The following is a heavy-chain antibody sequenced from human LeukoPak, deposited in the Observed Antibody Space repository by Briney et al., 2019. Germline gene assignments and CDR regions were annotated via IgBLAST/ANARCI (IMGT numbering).Heavy chain of an antibody. D-gene: IGHD2-21*01. CDR1: GASISSGDYY. V-gene: IGHV4-30-4*01. J-gene: IGHJ4*02. CDR3: ARDAIPVGDGGSLY. CDR2: ISYTGST. Sequence: PSETLSLTCTVSGASISSGDYYWSWIRQPPGMGLEWFGYISYTGSTYYNPSLKSRVTISVDRSKNQFSLEMTSVTAADTAVYYCARDAIPVGDGGSLYWGQGTLVTVSS.